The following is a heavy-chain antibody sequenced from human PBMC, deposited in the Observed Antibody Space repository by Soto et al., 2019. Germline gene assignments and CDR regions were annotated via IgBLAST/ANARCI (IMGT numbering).Heavy chain of an antibody. D-gene: IGHD1-1*01. CDR3: ARSDTTNNWYSDL. CDR1: GYSFTSYW. CDR2: IYPGDSDT. V-gene: IGHV5-51*01. J-gene: IGHJ2*01. Sequence: GESLKISCKGSGYSFTSYWIAWVRQMPGKGLEWMGIIYPGDSDTRYSPSFQGQVTISADKSITTAYLQWSSLKASDTAIYYCARSDTTNNWYSDLWGRGTLVTVSS.